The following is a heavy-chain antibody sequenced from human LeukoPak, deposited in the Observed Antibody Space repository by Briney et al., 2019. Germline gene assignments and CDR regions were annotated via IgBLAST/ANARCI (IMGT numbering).Heavy chain of an antibody. CDR2: MKKDGSET. Sequence: PGGSLRLSCVVSGFKISSYSMIRVRQAPGKGLQWVANMKKDGSETKYVESVKGRFTISRDNAKNSLYLQMNSLRAEDTAVYYCGRHRSGSGTYFIDYWGQGTLVSVSS. CDR1: GFKISSYS. D-gene: IGHD3-10*01. J-gene: IGHJ4*02. V-gene: IGHV3-7*01. CDR3: GRHRSGSGTYFIDY.